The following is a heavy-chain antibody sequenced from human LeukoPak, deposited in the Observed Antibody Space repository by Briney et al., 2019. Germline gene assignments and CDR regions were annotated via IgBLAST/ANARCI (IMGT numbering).Heavy chain of an antibody. V-gene: IGHV3-23*01. CDR3: AKSHSEAQRGYYDY. CDR2: VSDSGADT. CDR1: GFSFTTYA. Sequence: PGGSLRLSCAASGFSFTTYAMSWVRQAPGKGLEWLSTVSDSGADTYYADSVKGRFTITRDNSRNTVYLQMNSLRAEYAAVYYSAKSHSEAQRGYYDYWGQGTLVTVSS. J-gene: IGHJ4*02. D-gene: IGHD3-10*01.